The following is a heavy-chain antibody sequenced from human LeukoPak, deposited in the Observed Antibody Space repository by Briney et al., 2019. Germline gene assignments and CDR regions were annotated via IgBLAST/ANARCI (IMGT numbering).Heavy chain of an antibody. CDR3: ARGQEVTIFGVVNPYFDY. CDR2: IYPGDSDT. D-gene: IGHD3-3*01. J-gene: IGHJ4*02. CDR1: EYSFTSYW. V-gene: IGHV5-51*01. Sequence: PGESLKISCKGSEYSFTSYWIGWVRQMPGKGLEWMGIIYPGDSDTRYSPSFQGQVTISADKSISTAYLQWSSLKASDTAMYYCARGQEVTIFGVVNPYFDYWGQGTLVTVSS.